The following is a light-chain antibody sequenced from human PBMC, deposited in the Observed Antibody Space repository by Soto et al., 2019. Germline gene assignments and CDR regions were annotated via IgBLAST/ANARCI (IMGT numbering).Light chain of an antibody. CDR1: SSDVGGYNY. CDR2: DVS. V-gene: IGLV2-11*01. CDR3: CSYAGSYTYV. Sequence: QSALTQPRSVSGSPGQSVTISCTGTSSDVGGYNYVSWYQQHPGKAPKLMIYDVSKRPSGVPDRFSGSKSGNTASLTISGLQADDEADYDCCSYAGSYTYVFGTGTKVTVL. J-gene: IGLJ1*01.